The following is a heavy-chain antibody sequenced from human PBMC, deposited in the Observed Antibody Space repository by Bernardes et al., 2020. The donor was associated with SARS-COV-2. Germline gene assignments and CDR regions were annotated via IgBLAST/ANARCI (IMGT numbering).Heavy chain of an antibody. CDR2: TIPFFGTT. J-gene: IGHJ4*02. CDR3: ARGTETAMDPYYFEY. D-gene: IGHD5-18*01. CDR1: VGIFLTYP. V-gene: IGHV1-69*13. Sequence: SLQVSFKASVGIFLTYPFSRVLHPPGQGLVRVGGTIPFFGTTNYAQNFQGRVTITADESTSTAYMELSSLRSEDTAVYYCARGTETAMDPYYFEYWGQGTLVTVSS.